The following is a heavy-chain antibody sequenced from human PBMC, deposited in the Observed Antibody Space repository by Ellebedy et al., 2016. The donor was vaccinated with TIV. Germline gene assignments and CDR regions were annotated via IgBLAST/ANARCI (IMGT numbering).Heavy chain of an antibody. V-gene: IGHV4-31*03. CDR1: SASISSGGYY. D-gene: IGHD6-19*01. CDR3: ARARAVAGTFTLDY. J-gene: IGHJ4*02. Sequence: SETLSLXXTASSASISSGGYYWSWIRQHPGKGLEWIGYVFHSESTHYNPSLRSRVTISVDTSNNQFSLKLSAVTAADTAVYYCARARAVAGTFTLDYWGQGTLVTVSS. CDR2: VFHSEST.